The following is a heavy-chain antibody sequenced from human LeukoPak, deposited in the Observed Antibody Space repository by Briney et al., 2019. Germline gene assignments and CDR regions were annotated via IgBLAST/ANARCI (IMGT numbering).Heavy chain of an antibody. D-gene: IGHD5-18*01. CDR2: INHSGST. Sequence: SETLSLTCAVYGGSFSGYYWSWIRQPPGKVLEWIGEINHSGSTNYNPSLKSRVTISVDTSKNQFSLKLSSVTAADTAVYYCARRLTAMVNRTLDYWGQGTLVTASS. CDR1: GGSFSGYY. CDR3: ARRLTAMVNRTLDY. J-gene: IGHJ4*02. V-gene: IGHV4-34*01.